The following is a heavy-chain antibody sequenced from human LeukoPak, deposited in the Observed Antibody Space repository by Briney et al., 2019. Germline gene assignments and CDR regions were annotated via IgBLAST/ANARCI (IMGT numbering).Heavy chain of an antibody. J-gene: IGHJ4*02. CDR3: ASYCTSTTCILRGFDY. Sequence: SETLSLTCSVSGYSFTSGHYWGWIRQPPGKGLEWIANIYHTGSAHYKPSLKSRVTISVDTSKNQFSLKLSSVTAAETAVYYCASYCTSTTCILRGFDYWGQGTLVTVSS. CDR2: IYHTGSA. CDR1: GYSFTSGHY. D-gene: IGHD2-2*01. V-gene: IGHV4-38-2*01.